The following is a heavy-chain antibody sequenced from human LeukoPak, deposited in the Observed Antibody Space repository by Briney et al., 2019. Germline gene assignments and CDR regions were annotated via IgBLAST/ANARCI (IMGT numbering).Heavy chain of an antibody. D-gene: IGHD1-26*01. Sequence: SETLSLTCTVSGGSISSGGYYWSWIRQHPGKGLEWIGYIYYSGSTYYNPSLKSRVTISVDTSKNQFSLKLSSVTAADTAVYYCARGGIVGTTARIPLFDYWGQGTLVTVSS. V-gene: IGHV4-31*03. CDR1: GGSISSGGYY. J-gene: IGHJ4*02. CDR3: ARGGIVGTTARIPLFDY. CDR2: IYYSGST.